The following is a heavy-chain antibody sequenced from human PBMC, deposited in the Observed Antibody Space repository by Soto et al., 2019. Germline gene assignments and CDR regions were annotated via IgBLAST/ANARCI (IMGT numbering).Heavy chain of an antibody. CDR1: GGSFSGYY. V-gene: IGHV4-34*01. D-gene: IGHD6-13*01. CDR3: ARGRGSSWYFNCFDP. Sequence: SETLSLTCAVYGGSFSGYYWSWIRQPPGKGLEWIGEINHSGSTNYNPSLKSRVTISVDTSKNQFSLKLSSVTAADTAVYYCARGRGSSWYFNCFDPWGQGTLVPVSS. CDR2: INHSGST. J-gene: IGHJ5*02.